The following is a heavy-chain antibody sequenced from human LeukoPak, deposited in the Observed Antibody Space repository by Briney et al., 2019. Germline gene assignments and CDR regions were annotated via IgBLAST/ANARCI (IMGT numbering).Heavy chain of an antibody. CDR2: TSRSGGST. D-gene: IGHD2-2*01. V-gene: IGHV3-23*01. CDR1: GFSFCKYC. J-gene: IGHJ6*03. CDR3: AKSLESTDYYYHMDV. Sequence: GSLRLSCAASGFSFCKYCMSWGRPAPGEGVGWGSATSRSGGSTFYADSVKGRFTISRDNSKNTLYLQMNSLTAEDTAVYYCAKSLESTDYYYHMDVWGKGTTVTISS.